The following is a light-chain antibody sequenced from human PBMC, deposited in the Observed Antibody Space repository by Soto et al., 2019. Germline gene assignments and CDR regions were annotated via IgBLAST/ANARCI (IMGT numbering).Light chain of an antibody. CDR3: SSYASSSTPDV. CDR1: SSDVGGYND. V-gene: IGLV2-14*01. J-gene: IGLJ1*01. Sequence: QSALTQPASVSGSPGQSITISCTGTSSDVGGYNDVSWYQQHPGKAPKLMIYEVSNRPSGVSSRFSGSKSGNTASLTISGLQAEDEADYYCSSYASSSTPDVFGTGTKLTVL. CDR2: EVS.